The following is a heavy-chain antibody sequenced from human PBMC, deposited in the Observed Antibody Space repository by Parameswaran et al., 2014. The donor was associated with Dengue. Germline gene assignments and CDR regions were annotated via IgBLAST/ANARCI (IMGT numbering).Heavy chain of an antibody. Sequence: WVRQAPGQGLEWMGWISAYNGNTKYAQKLQGRVTMTTDTSTSTAYMELRSLRSDDTAVYYCARVGNNWNEMDPGVYYYGMDVWGQGTTVTVSS. D-gene: IGHD1-20*01. CDR2: ISAYNGNT. J-gene: IGHJ6*02. CDR3: ARVGNNWNEMDPGVYYYGMDV. V-gene: IGHV1-18*01.